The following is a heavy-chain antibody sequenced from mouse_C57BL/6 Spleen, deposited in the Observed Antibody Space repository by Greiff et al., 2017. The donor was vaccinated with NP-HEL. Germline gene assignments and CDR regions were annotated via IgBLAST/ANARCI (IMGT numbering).Heavy chain of an antibody. CDR1: GYTFTSYW. V-gene: IGHV1-64*01. J-gene: IGHJ4*01. Sequence: VQLQQPGAELVKPGASVKLSCKASGYTFTSYWMHWVKQRPGQGLEWIGMIHPNSGSTNYNEKFKSKATLTVDKSSSTDYMQLSSLTSEDSAVYYCARCYYGSSYDYAMDYWGQGASVAVSS. CDR3: ARCYYGSSYDYAMDY. CDR2: IHPNSGST. D-gene: IGHD1-1*01.